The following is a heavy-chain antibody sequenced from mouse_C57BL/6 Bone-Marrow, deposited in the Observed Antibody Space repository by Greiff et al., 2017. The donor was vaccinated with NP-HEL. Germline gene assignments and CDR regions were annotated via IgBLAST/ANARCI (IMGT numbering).Heavy chain of an antibody. D-gene: IGHD1-1*01. CDR3: ARGEFTTVVDWYFDV. V-gene: IGHV1-64*01. J-gene: IGHJ1*03. CDR1: GYTFTSYW. CDR2: IHPNSGST. Sequence: QVQLQQPGAELVKPGASVKLSCKASGYTFTSYWMHWVKQRPGQGLEWIGVIHPNSGSTNYNEKFKSKATLTVDKSSSTAYMQLSSLTSEDSAVYYCARGEFTTVVDWYFDVWGTGTTVTVSS.